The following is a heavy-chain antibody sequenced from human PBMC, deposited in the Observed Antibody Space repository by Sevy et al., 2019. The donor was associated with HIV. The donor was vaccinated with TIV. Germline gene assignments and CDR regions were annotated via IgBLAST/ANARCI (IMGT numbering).Heavy chain of an antibody. D-gene: IGHD6-6*01. J-gene: IGHJ3*02. CDR2: ISSSSSYI. Sequence: GSLRLSCAASGFTFSSYSMNWVRQAPGKGLEWVSSISSSSSYIYYADSVKGRFTISRDNAKNSLYLQMNSLRAEDTAVYYCARDFGLGRGRSLAFDIWGQGTMVTVSS. CDR3: ARDFGLGRGRSLAFDI. V-gene: IGHV3-21*01. CDR1: GFTFSSYS.